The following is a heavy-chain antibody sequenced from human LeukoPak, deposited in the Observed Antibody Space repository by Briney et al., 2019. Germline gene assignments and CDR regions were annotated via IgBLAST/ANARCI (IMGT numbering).Heavy chain of an antibody. Sequence: PGGSLRLSCAASGFTFSTYSMNWVRQTPGKGLEWVSSISSSSSYIYYADSMKGRFSISRDNAKSSLYLQMNSLRAEDTAVYYCARDTKWLPGDYWGQGTLVTVSS. J-gene: IGHJ4*02. CDR2: ISSSSSYI. CDR3: ARDTKWLPGDY. CDR1: GFTFSTYS. V-gene: IGHV3-21*01. D-gene: IGHD3-22*01.